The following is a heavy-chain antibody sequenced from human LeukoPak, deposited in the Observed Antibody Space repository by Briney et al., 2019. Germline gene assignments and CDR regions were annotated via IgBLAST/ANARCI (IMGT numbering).Heavy chain of an antibody. CDR1: GGSISSSTYF. D-gene: IGHD3/OR15-3a*01. J-gene: IGHJ4*02. V-gene: IGHV4-39*01. CDR3: ARLGQVDITGLE. CDR2: IYYSGST. Sequence: SETLSLTCTVSGGSISSSTYFWGWIRQPPGKGLEWIGTIYYSGSTYYNPPLKSRVTISVDSSKNQFSLKLSSVTAADTAVYYCARLGQVDITGLEWGQGTLVTVSS.